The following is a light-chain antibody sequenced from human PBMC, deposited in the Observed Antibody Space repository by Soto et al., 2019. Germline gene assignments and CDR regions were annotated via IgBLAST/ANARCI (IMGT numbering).Light chain of an antibody. CDR3: IQDYNYPWT. CDR1: QSISSW. CDR2: DAS. V-gene: IGKV1-5*01. Sequence: DIQMTQSPSTLSASVGDRVTITCRASQSISSWLAWYQQKPGKAHKLLIYDASSLQSGVQSRFSGSGYGTDFTLTIRSLQPEDFATYYCIQDYNYPWTFGQGTKVDI. J-gene: IGKJ1*01.